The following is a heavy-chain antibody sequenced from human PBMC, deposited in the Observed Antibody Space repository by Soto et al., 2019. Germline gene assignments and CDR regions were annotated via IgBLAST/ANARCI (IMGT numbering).Heavy chain of an antibody. V-gene: IGHV3-30*18. CDR2: ISHDGSNK. Sequence: GGSLRLSCAASGFTFSTYGMHWVRQAPGKGLEWVAVISHDGSNKYYGDSVKGRLTISRDNSKSTLYLQMNSLRAEDTAVYFCAKARTSSGYSSPFDYLGQGTLVTVSS. CDR3: AKARTSSGYSSPFDY. CDR1: GFTFSTYG. D-gene: IGHD3-22*01. J-gene: IGHJ4*02.